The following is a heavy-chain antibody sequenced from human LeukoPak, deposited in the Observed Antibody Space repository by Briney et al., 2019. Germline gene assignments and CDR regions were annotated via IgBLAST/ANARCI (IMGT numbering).Heavy chain of an antibody. J-gene: IGHJ4*02. V-gene: IGHV3-53*01. CDR2: IYKIGST. CDR3: AVSSTEDILDY. D-gene: IGHD2-15*01. CDR1: GFTVSTSY. Sequence: GGSLRLSCVASGFTVSTSYMTWVRQAPGKGLEWVSLIYKIGSTYYADSVKGRFTISRDSSKNTLNLLMNRLSAEDTTVYFCAVSSTEDILDYWGQGTLLTVSS.